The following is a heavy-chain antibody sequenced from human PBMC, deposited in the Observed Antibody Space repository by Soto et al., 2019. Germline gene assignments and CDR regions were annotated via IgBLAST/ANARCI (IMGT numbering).Heavy chain of an antibody. CDR2: ISYDGSNK. CDR3: AKGGHDAFDS. V-gene: IGHV3-30*18. CDR1: GFTFSSYG. Sequence: GGSLRLSCAASGFTFSSYGMHWVRQAPGKGLEWVAVISYDGSNKYYADSVKGRFTIPRDNSKNTLYLQMNSLRAEGAAVYYCAKGGHDAFDSWGQGTMVTVSS. J-gene: IGHJ3*02.